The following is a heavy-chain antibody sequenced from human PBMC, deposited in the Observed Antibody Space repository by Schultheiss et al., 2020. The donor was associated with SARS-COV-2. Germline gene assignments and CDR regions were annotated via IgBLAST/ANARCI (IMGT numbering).Heavy chain of an antibody. J-gene: IGHJ4*02. CDR2: INHSGST. CDR3: ARAGGRGYSYGMYYFDY. CDR1: GGSISSYY. V-gene: IGHV4-34*01. D-gene: IGHD5-18*01. Sequence: SQTLSLTCTVSGGSISSYYWSWIRQPPGKGLEWIGEINHSGSTNYNPSLKSRVTISVDTSKNQFSLKLSSVTAADTAVYYCARAGGRGYSYGMYYFDYWGQGTLVTVSS.